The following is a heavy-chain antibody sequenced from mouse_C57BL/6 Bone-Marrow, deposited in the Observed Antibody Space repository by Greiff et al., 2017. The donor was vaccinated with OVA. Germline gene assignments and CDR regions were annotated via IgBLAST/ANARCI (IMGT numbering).Heavy chain of an antibody. CDR1: GYTFTSYW. CDR2: IDPSDSYT. J-gene: IGHJ1*03. Sequence: VQLQQPGAELVMPGASVKLSCKASGYTFTSYWMHWVKQRPGQGLEWIGEIDPSDSYTNYNQKFKGKSTLTVDKSSSTAYMQLSSLTSEDSAVYYYARRTLFWYFDVWGTGTTVTVSS. V-gene: IGHV1-69*01. CDR3: ARRTLFWYFDV.